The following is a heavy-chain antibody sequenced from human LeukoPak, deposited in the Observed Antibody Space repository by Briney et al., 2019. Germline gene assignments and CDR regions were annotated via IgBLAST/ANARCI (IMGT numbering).Heavy chain of an antibody. V-gene: IGHV3-53*01. J-gene: IGHJ4*02. CDR3: ARTTSGYDSSGYYSGY. Sequence: PGGSLRLSCTVSGFTVSSNSMSWVRQAPGKGLEWVSFIYSAGSIYYSDSVKGRFTISRDNAKNSLYLQMNSLRAEDTAVYYCARTTSGYDSSGYYSGYWGQGTLVTVSS. D-gene: IGHD3-22*01. CDR1: GFTVSSNS. CDR2: IYSAGSI.